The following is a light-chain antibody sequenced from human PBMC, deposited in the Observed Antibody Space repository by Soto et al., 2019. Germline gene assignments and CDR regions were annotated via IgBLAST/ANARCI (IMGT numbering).Light chain of an antibody. J-gene: IGKJ4*01. CDR3: QQTITFLPLT. CDR2: PAS. CDR1: QGISNW. V-gene: IGKV1-12*01. Sequence: DIQMTQSPSSVSASVGDRVTITCRASQGISNWLAWYQQQPGKAPNLLIYPASSLQSGVAPRFSGSGSGTHYTLIIRSLQPEDFATYYCQQTITFLPLTFSGGTMVQI.